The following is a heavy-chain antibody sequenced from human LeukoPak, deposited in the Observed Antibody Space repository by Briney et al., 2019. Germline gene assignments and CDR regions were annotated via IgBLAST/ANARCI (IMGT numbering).Heavy chain of an antibody. J-gene: IGHJ4*02. Sequence: PSETLSLTCTVSGGSISSYYWSWIRQPPGKELEWIGYIYYSGSTNYNPSLKSRVTISVDTSKNQFSLKLSSVTAADTAVYYCARGEGLDTAMVTNYWGQGTLVTVSS. V-gene: IGHV4-59*01. CDR3: ARGEGLDTAMVTNY. CDR1: GGSISSYY. CDR2: IYYSGST. D-gene: IGHD5-18*01.